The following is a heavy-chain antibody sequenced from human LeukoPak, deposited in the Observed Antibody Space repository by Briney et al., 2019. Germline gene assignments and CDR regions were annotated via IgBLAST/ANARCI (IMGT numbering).Heavy chain of an antibody. Sequence: SQTLSLTCTVSGGSISSGDYYWSWIRQPPGKGLEWIGYIYYSGSTYYNLSLKSRVTISVDTSKNQFSLKLSSVTAADTAVYYCARWTGLSDAFDIWGQGTMVTVSS. J-gene: IGHJ3*02. V-gene: IGHV4-30-4*08. CDR1: GGSISSGDYY. CDR3: ARWTGLSDAFDI. CDR2: IYYSGST. D-gene: IGHD3/OR15-3a*01.